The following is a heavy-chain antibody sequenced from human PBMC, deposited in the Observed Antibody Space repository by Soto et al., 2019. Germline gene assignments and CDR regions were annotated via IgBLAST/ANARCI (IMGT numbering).Heavy chain of an antibody. J-gene: IGHJ4*02. CDR1: GGSFSGYY. V-gene: IGHV4-34*01. Sequence: SETLSLTCAVYGGSFSGYYWSWIRQPPGKGLEWIGEINHSGSTNYNPSLKSRVTISVDTSKNQFSLKLSSVTAADAAVYYCARGTVTLNYWGQGTLVTVSS. D-gene: IGHD4-4*01. CDR2: INHSGST. CDR3: ARGTVTLNY.